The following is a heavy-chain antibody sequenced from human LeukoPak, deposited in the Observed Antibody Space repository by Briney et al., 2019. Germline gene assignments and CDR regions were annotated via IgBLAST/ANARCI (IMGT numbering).Heavy chain of an antibody. V-gene: IGHV4-30-4*01. J-gene: IGHJ3*02. CDR1: GASIRSGDYY. Sequence: SETLSLTCTVSGASIRSGDYYWSWVRQPPGKGLEWIGYIYDSGSTYYNPSLKSRITISVDTSENRFSLKLSSVTATDTAVYYCARDCSGGSCYGAFDIWGQGTMVTVSS. D-gene: IGHD2-15*01. CDR2: IYDSGST. CDR3: ARDCSGGSCYGAFDI.